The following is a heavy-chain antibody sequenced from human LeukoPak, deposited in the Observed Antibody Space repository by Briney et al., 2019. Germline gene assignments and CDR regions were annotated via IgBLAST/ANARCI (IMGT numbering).Heavy chain of an antibody. CDR1: GFTFSSYE. V-gene: IGHV3-48*03. Sequence: GGSLRLSCAASGFTFSSYEMNWVRQAPGKGLEWVSYISSSGSTIYYADSVKGRFTISRDNAKNSLYLQMNSLRAEDTAVYYCARATGGYLDSVYFDYWGQGTLVTVSS. CDR3: ARATGGYLDSVYFDY. CDR2: ISSSGSTI. J-gene: IGHJ4*02. D-gene: IGHD5/OR15-5a*01.